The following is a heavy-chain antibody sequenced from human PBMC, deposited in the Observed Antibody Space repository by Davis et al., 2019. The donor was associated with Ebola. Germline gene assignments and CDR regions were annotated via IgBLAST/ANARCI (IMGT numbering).Heavy chain of an antibody. CDR3: ARASGSYVLDWFDP. Sequence: ASVKVSCKASGYTFTSYAMHWVRQAPGQRLEWMGWINAGNSNTKYSQKFQGRVTITRDTSASTAYMELSSLRSEDTAVYYCARASGSYVLDWFDPWGQGTLVTVSS. CDR1: GYTFTSYA. J-gene: IGHJ5*02. D-gene: IGHD1-26*01. CDR2: INAGNSNT. V-gene: IGHV1-3*01.